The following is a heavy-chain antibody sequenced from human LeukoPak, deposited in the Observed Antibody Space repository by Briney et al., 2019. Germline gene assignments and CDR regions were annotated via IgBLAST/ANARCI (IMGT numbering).Heavy chain of an antibody. D-gene: IGHD6-13*01. J-gene: IGHJ6*02. V-gene: IGHV1-69*13. CDR3: ARDSSSWYSSGGMDV. CDR2: IIPIFGTA. CDR1: GGTFSSYA. Sequence: GASVKVSCTASGGTFSSYAISWVRQAPGQGLEWMGGIIPIFGTANYAQKFQGRVTITADESTSTAYMELSSLRSEDTAVYYCARDSSSWYSSGGMDVWGQGTTVTVSS.